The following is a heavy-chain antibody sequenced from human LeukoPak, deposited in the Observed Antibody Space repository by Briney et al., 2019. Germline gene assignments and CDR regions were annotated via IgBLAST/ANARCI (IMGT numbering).Heavy chain of an antibody. CDR1: GGSFSGYY. CDR3: ARDRRYYDSSAYIRGFDH. V-gene: IGHV4-34*01. CDR2: INHSGST. J-gene: IGHJ4*02. Sequence: SETLSLTCAVYGGSFSGYYWSWIRQPPGKGLEWIGEINHSGSTNYNPSLKSRVTISVDTSKNQFSLKLSSVTAADTAVYYCARDRRYYDSSAYIRGFDHWGQGTLVTVSS. D-gene: IGHD3-22*01.